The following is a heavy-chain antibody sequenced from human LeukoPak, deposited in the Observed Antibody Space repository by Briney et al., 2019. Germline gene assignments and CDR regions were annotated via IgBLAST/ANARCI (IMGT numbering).Heavy chain of an antibody. CDR3: ARSRLPLYIVVVAGGAFDI. J-gene: IGHJ3*02. D-gene: IGHD2-15*01. V-gene: IGHV1-69*06. CDR2: IIPIFGTA. Sequence: SVKVSCKASGGTFSSYAISWVRQAPGQGLEWMGGIIPIFGTANYAQKFQGRVTITADKSTSTAYMELSSLRSEDTAVYYCARSRLPLYIVVVAGGAFDIWGQGTMVTVSS. CDR1: GGTFSSYA.